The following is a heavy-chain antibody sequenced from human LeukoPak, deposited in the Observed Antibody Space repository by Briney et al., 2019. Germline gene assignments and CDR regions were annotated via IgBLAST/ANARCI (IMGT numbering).Heavy chain of an antibody. V-gene: IGHV4-39*01. CDR2: IYYSGSA. J-gene: IGHJ4*02. CDR3: ARGGTTVTIKFDY. Sequence: SETLSLTCTVSGGSIGSGSYYWGWIRQPPGKGLEWIGSIYYSGSAYYNPSLKSRVTISADTSKNQFSLKLSSVTAADTAVYYCARGGTTVTIKFDYWGQGTLVTVSS. D-gene: IGHD4-17*01. CDR1: GGSIGSGSYY.